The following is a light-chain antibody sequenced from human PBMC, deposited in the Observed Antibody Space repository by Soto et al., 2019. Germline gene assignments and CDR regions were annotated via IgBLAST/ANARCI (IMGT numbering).Light chain of an antibody. J-gene: IGLJ3*02. V-gene: IGLV1-51*01. CDR2: YKN. CDR3: GAWDHSLNVGV. Sequence: QSVLTQPPSVSAAPGQTVIISCSGSSSNIGSNYVAWYQQLPGTAPNLLIYYKNERPSGIPDRCSASKSGTSAALGITGLQTGDEADYYCGAWDHSLNVGVFGGGTKLTVL. CDR1: SSNIGSNY.